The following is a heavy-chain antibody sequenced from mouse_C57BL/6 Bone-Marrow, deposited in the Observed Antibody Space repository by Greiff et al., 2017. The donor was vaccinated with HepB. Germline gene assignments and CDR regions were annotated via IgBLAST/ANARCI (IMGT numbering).Heavy chain of an antibody. Sequence: VQLQQSGAELVKPGASVKLSCTASGFNIKDYYMHWVKQRTEQGLEWIGRIDPEAGETKYAPKFQGKATITADTSSNTAYLQLSSLTSEDTAVYYCARAVVEDYWYFDVWGTGTTVTVSS. CDR1: GFNIKDYY. CDR3: ARAVVEDYWYFDV. CDR2: IDPEAGET. V-gene: IGHV14-2*01. J-gene: IGHJ1*03. D-gene: IGHD1-1*01.